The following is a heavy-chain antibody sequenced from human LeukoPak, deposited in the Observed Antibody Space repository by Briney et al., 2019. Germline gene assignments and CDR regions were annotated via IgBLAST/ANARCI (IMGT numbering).Heavy chain of an antibody. J-gene: IGHJ4*02. D-gene: IGHD5-24*01. Sequence: ASVKVSCKASGYTFTGYYMHWVRQAPGQGLEWMGWINPNSGGTNYAQKFQGRVTMTRDTSISTAYMELSRLRSDDTAVYYCARPNQGERWLQFDYWGQGTLVTVSS. CDR3: ARPNQGERWLQFDY. V-gene: IGHV1-2*02. CDR2: INPNSGGT. CDR1: GYTFTGYY.